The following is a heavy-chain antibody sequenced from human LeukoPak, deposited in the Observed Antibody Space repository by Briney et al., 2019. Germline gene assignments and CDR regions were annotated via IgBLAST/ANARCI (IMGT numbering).Heavy chain of an antibody. D-gene: IGHD6-19*01. V-gene: IGHV4-34*01. J-gene: IGHJ4*02. CDR2: INHSESS. CDR1: VGLFSGYY. Sequence: SETLSLPCAVYVGLFSGYYWRWIRRPRGRGLEWVEEINHSESSNYNPPLKSRVPISVDSSKNQFTLKLRYVTAADTAVYECARGSSIAVTGTGLPYWGQGTLVTVSS. CDR3: ARGSSIAVTGTGLPY.